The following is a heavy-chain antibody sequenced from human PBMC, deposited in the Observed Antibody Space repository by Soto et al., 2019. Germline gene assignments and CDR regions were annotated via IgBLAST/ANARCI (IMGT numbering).Heavy chain of an antibody. CDR1: GFTFFTSA. CDR3: AADPYCGGDCYFDY. D-gene: IGHD2-21*02. V-gene: IGHV1-58*02. Sequence: AAVKVACKASGFTFFTSAIQWVRQARGQRLEWMGWIVVGSGNTNYAQKFQERVTITRDMSTNTAYMELTSLRSEDTAVYYCAADPYCGGDCYFDYWGQGTMVTVSS. CDR2: IVVGSGNT. J-gene: IGHJ4*02.